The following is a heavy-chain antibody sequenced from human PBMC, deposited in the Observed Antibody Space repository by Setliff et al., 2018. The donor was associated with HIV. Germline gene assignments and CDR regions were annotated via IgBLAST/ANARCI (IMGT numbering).Heavy chain of an antibody. Sequence: GGSLRLSCAASGFTFINAWMSWVRQAPGKGLEWVGHIRSNSDGGTTDYAAPVRGRFTISRDDSKNTLYLQMNSLKPEDTAVYFCTTDVAEKIHYYSDSSGYFYIDYWGQGTLVTVSS. D-gene: IGHD3-22*01. CDR1: GFTFINAW. J-gene: IGHJ4*02. CDR3: TTDVAEKIHYYSDSSGYFYIDY. V-gene: IGHV3-15*01. CDR2: IRSNSDGGTT.